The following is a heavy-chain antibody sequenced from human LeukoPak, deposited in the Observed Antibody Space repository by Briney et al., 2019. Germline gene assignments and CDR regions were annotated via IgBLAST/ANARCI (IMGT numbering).Heavy chain of an antibody. CDR1: GGSISGFY. J-gene: IGHJ6*03. CDR3: ARVLQNYYHMDV. V-gene: IGHV4-59*01. CDR2: IYPSGSA. Sequence: SETLSLTCAVSGGSISGFYWNWIRQPPGKGLEWIGYIYPSGSANYKSSLKSRVTMTVDTSKNQFSLKLNSVTAADTAVYYCARVLQNYYHMDVWGKGTTVTVSS. D-gene: IGHD3-3*01.